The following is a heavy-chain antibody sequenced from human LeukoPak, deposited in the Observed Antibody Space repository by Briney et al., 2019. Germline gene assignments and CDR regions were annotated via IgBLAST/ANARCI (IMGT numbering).Heavy chain of an antibody. J-gene: IGHJ4*02. CDR1: GYTFTGYY. V-gene: IGHV1-2*02. D-gene: IGHD5-12*01. Sequence: ASVKVSCKASGYTFTGYYMHWVRQAPGQGLEWMGWINPNSGGTNYAQKFQGRVTMTRDTSISTAYMELSRLRSDDTAVYYCARARADIVATILDYWGQGTLVTVSS. CDR3: ARARADIVATILDY. CDR2: INPNSGGT.